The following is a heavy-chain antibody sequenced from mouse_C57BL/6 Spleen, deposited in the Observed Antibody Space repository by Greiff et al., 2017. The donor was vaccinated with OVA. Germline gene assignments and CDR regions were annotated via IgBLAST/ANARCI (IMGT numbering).Heavy chain of an antibody. CDR3: ARRDLYAMDY. CDR2: IDPSDSYT. CDR1: GYTFTSYW. J-gene: IGHJ4*01. V-gene: IGHV1-50*01. Sequence: QVQLQQPGAELVKPGASVKLSCKASGYTFTSYWMQWVKQRPGQGLEWIGEIDPSDSYTNYNQKFKGKATLTVDTASSTAYMQLSSLTSEDYAVYYCARRDLYAMDYWGQGTSVTVSS.